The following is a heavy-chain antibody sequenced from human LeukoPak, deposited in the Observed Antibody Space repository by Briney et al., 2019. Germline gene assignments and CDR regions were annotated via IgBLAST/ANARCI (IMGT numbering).Heavy chain of an antibody. J-gene: IGHJ4*02. Sequence: PGGSLRLFCAASGFTFSSYAMSWVRQAPGKGLEWVSGIRGSGGRTYYADSVKGRVTISRDNSKNTLYLQMNSLRAEDTAVYYCAKDLDDSGIDPVFDYWGQRTLVTVSS. CDR2: IRGSGGRT. CDR1: GFTFSSYA. D-gene: IGHD3-10*01. CDR3: AKDLDDSGIDPVFDY. V-gene: IGHV3-23*01.